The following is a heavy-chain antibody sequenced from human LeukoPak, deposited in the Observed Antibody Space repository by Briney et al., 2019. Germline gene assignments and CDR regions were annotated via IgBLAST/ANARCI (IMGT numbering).Heavy chain of an antibody. CDR2: IIPIFGTA. J-gene: IGHJ4*02. V-gene: IGHV1-69*13. CDR1: GGTFSSYA. D-gene: IGHD3-10*01. Sequence: ASVKVSCKASGGTFSSYAISWLRQAPGQGLEWMGGIIPIFGTANYAQKFQGRVTITADESTSTAYMELSSLRSEDTAVYYCARDFGEFEADWGQGTLVTVSS. CDR3: ARDFGEFEAD.